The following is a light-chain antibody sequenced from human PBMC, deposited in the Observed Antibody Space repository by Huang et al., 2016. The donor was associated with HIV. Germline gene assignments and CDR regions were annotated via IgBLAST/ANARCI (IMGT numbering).Light chain of an antibody. CDR1: HSVSSN. J-gene: IGKJ5*01. CDR2: GAS. CDR3: QQYDNWPLT. V-gene: IGKV3-15*01. Sequence: ERVMTQSPATLSVAPGERVTLSCRASHSVSSNLAWYQQKPGQAPRLLIHGASTRGTGIPARFSGSGSGTEFTLAISSLQSEDSGVYFCQQYDNWPLTFGQGTRLEIK.